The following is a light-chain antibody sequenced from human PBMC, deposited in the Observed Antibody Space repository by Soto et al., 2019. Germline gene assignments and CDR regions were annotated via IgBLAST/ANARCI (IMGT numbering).Light chain of an antibody. J-gene: IGLJ1*01. V-gene: IGLV2-14*01. CDR3: TSYTSDSTYV. CDR2: DVS. CDR1: STDVGRYNY. Sequence: QSALTQAASVSGSPGQSISISCTGTSTDVGRYNYVSWYQQHPGKAPKLMVYDVSNRPSWVSNRFSGSQSGITASLTISGLQAEDEADYYCTSYTSDSTYVFGTGTKVTVL.